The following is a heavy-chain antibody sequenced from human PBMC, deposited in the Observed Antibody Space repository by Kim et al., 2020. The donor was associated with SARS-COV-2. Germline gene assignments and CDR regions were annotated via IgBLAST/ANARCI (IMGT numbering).Heavy chain of an antibody. CDR1: GFTFSSYG. D-gene: IGHD5-12*01. CDR3: ARDRDGYNYFDY. V-gene: IGHV3-33*08. Sequence: GGSLRLSCAASGFTFSSYGMHWVRQAPGKGLEWVAVIWYDGSNKYYADSVKGRFTISRDNSKNTLYLQMNSLRAEDTAVYYCARDRDGYNYFDYWGQGTLVTVSS. J-gene: IGHJ4*02. CDR2: IWYDGSNK.